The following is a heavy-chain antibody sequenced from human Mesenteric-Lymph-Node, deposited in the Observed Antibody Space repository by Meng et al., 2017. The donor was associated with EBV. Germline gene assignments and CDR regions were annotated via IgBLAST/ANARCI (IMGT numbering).Heavy chain of an antibody. D-gene: IGHD3-10*01. Sequence: VPPGAEVKKPVPYVKVSCKASGYTFTGYYLHWVPQAPGQGLEWMGRINPNSGGTNYAQKFQGRVTMTRDTSISTAYMELSRLRSDDTAVYYCARVYGSGSPNHWGQGTLVTASS. J-gene: IGHJ5*02. V-gene: IGHV1-2*06. CDR3: ARVYGSGSPNH. CDR1: GYTFTGYY. CDR2: INPNSGGT.